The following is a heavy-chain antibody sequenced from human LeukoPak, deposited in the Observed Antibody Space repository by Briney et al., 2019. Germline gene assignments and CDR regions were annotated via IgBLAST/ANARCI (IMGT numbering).Heavy chain of an antibody. CDR1: GYTFTSYD. D-gene: IGHD1-1*01. V-gene: IGHV1-69*13. J-gene: IGHJ3*02. CDR2: IIPIFGTA. Sequence: SVKVSCKASGYTFTSYDINWVRQATGQGLEWMGGIIPIFGTANYAQKFQGRVTITADESTSTAYMELSSLRSEDTAVYYCARRDPPPGTGAFDIWGQGTMVTVSS. CDR3: ARRDPPPGTGAFDI.